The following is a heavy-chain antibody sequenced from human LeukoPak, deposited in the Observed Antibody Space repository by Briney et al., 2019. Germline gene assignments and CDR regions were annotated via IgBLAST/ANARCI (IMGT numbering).Heavy chain of an antibody. J-gene: IGHJ5*02. V-gene: IGHV4-34*01. CDR1: GGSFSGYY. Sequence: SETLSLTCAVYGGSFSGYYWSWIRQPPGKGLEWIGEINHSGSTNYNPSLKSRVTISVDTPKNQFSLKLSSVTAADTAVYYCARGYPKGGSYWFDPWGQGTLVTVSS. CDR2: INHSGST. CDR3: ARGYPKGGSYWFDP. D-gene: IGHD1-26*01.